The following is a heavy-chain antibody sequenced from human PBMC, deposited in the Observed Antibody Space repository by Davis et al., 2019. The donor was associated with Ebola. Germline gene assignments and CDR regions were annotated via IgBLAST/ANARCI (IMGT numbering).Heavy chain of an antibody. J-gene: IGHJ1*01. Sequence: MPSETLSLTCTVPGGSISSSSYYWGWIRQPPGTGLEWIGSIYYSGSTYYNPSLKSRVTISVDTSKNQFSLKLSSVTAADTAVYYCARRGIAVAGTGYFQHWGQGTLVTVSS. CDR1: GGSISSSSYY. V-gene: IGHV4-39*01. CDR2: IYYSGST. CDR3: ARRGIAVAGTGYFQH. D-gene: IGHD6-19*01.